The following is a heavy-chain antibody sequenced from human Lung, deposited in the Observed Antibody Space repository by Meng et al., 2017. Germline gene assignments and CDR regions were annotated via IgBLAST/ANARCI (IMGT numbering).Heavy chain of an antibody. CDR1: GYNFPDYY. D-gene: IGHD6-25*01. CDR3: ARDEDISAAGKLFGDY. J-gene: IGHJ4*02. Sequence: SVKVSCKPSGYNFPDYYIHWVRRAPGQGLEWMGRINPKSGDTHYAQKFQARVTMTGDTSISTAYMELSGLRSDDTATYYCARDEDISAAGKLFGDYWGQGTLVTVSS. V-gene: IGHV1-2*06. CDR2: INPKSGDT.